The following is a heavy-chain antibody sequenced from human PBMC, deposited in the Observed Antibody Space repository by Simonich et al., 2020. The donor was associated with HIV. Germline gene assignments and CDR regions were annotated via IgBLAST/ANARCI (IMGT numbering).Heavy chain of an antibody. D-gene: IGHD6-13*01. CDR2: IYHSGSSGST. CDR3: ARDSQELAAAGTAGTFDY. Sequence: QVQLQESGPGLVKPSGTLSLTCGVSGDSISSYNWWSWVRQPPGKGLEWIGGIYHSGSSGSTNYNPSLKSRVSISVDLSNNQFSLKLSFMTAADTAVYYCARDSQELAAAGTAGTFDYWSQGTLVTVSS. V-gene: IGHV4-4*02. J-gene: IGHJ4*02. CDR1: GDSISSYNW.